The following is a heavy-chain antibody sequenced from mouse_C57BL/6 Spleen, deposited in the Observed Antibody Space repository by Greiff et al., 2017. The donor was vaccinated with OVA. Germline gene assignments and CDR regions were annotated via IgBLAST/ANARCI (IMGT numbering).Heavy chain of an antibody. CDR2: IYPGDGDT. D-gene: IGHD2-5*01. Sequence: VQLQQSGAELVKPGASVKISCKASGYAFSSYWMNWVKQRPGKGLEWIGQIYPGDGDTNYNGKFKGKATLTADKSSSTAYMQLSSLTSEDSAVYFCARGPYSNYLDYWGQGTTLTVSS. J-gene: IGHJ2*01. CDR3: ARGPYSNYLDY. CDR1: GYAFSSYW. V-gene: IGHV1-80*01.